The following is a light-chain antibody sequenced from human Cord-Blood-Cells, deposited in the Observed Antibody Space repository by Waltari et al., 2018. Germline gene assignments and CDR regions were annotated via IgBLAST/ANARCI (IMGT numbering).Light chain of an antibody. CDR3: QQYGSSPRT. J-gene: IGKJ1*01. CDR2: GAS. V-gene: IGKV3-20*01. CDR1: QSVSSSY. Sequence: EIVLTQSPGTLSLSPGERATLSCRASQSVSSSYLAWYQQKPGQAPRLLIYGASSSATVSPDGFSGSGSGTDFTLTISRREPEDFAVYYCQQYGSSPRTFGQGTKVEIK.